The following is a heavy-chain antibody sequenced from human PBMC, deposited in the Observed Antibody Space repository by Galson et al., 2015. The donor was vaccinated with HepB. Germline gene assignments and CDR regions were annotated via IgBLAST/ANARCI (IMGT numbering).Heavy chain of an antibody. CDR3: AKTRGGGWFVNALDL. CDR1: GFTFSAYG. D-gene: IGHD3-10*01. V-gene: IGHV3-30*18. CDR2: ISFDGSHK. J-gene: IGHJ3*01. Sequence: SLRLSCAASGFTFSAYGMHWVRQAPGKGLEWVAVISFDGSHKDQADSVKGRFTISRDNAKNTLFLQMNSLRVEETAVYYCAKTRGGGWFVNALDLWGQGTMVTVSS.